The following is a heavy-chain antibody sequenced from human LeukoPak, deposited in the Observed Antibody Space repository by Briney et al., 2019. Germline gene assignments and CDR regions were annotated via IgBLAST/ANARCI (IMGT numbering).Heavy chain of an antibody. J-gene: IGHJ4*02. CDR1: GGSFSGYY. CDR2: INHSGST. D-gene: IGHD5-18*01. Sequence: SETLSLTCAAYGGSFSGYYWSWIRQPPGKGLEWIGEINHSGSTNYNPSLKSRVTISVDTSKNQFSLKLSSVTAADTAVYYCARGGMNTTAMVMDYFDYWGQGTLVTVSS. CDR3: ARGGMNTTAMVMDYFDY. V-gene: IGHV4-34*01.